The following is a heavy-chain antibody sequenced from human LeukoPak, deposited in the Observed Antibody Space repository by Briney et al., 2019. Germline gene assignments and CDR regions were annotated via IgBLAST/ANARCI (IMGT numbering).Heavy chain of an antibody. CDR1: GGTFSSYA. D-gene: IGHD4-17*01. Sequence: SVKVSCKASGGTFSSYAISWVRQAPGQGLEWMGGIIPIFGTANYAQKFQGRVTITADESTSTAYMELSSLRSEDTAVYYCARRSYPFVITVTTYYFDYWGQGTLVTVSS. CDR3: ARRSYPFVITVTTYYFDY. CDR2: IIPIFGTA. J-gene: IGHJ4*02. V-gene: IGHV1-69*13.